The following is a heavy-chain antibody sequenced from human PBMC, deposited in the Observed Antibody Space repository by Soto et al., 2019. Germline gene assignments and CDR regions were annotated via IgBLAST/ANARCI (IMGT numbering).Heavy chain of an antibody. J-gene: IGHJ4*02. D-gene: IGHD6-19*01. CDR3: LTEGRYSCGWAI. V-gene: IGHV1-18*01. Sequence: QVQLVQSGAEVKKPGASVKVSCKASGYTFTSYGISWVRQAPGQGLEWMGWIGAYNGNTNYAQKLQGRVTMTPDTSTGTSYMELSSVRADVTAVYYCLTEGRYSCGWAIGGQGTLVTVSS. CDR2: IGAYNGNT. CDR1: GYTFTSYG.